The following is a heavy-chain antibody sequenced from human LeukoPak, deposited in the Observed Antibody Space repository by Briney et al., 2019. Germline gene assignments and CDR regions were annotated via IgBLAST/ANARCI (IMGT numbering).Heavy chain of an antibody. V-gene: IGHV1-2*06. CDR2: INPNSGGT. CDR3: ARDESTMVRGVIDY. D-gene: IGHD3-10*01. Sequence: ASVKVSCTASGYTFTGYYMHWARQAPGQGLEWMGRINPNSGGTNYAQKFQGRVTMTRDTSISTAYMELSRLRSDDTAVYYCARDESTMVRGVIDYWGQGTLVTVSS. J-gene: IGHJ4*02. CDR1: GYTFTGYY.